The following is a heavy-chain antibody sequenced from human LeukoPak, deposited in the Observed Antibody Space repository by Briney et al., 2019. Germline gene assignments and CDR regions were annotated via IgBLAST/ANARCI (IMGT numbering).Heavy chain of an antibody. V-gene: IGHV4-4*07. CDR1: GGSISKYY. Sequence: PSETLSLTCNVSGGSISKYYWTWIRQPAGRGLEWIGRIYSSGTTTYNPSLKSRVAMSVDTSRNQFSLKLSSVTAADTAVYYCARVSPIAVAGSSYYYAIDVWGQGTTVTVSS. J-gene: IGHJ6*02. CDR2: IYSSGTT. D-gene: IGHD6-19*01. CDR3: ARVSPIAVAGSSYYYAIDV.